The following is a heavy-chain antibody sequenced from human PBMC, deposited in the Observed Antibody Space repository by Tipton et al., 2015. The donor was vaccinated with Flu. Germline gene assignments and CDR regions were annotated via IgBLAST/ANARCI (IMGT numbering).Heavy chain of an antibody. D-gene: IGHD2-15*01. CDR2: IYYSGST. Sequence: TLSLTCTVSGGSISSYYWSWIRQPPGKGLEWIGYIYYSGSTNYNPSLKSRVTISVDTSKNQFSLKLSSVTAADTAVYYCASLSGGSYHFDYWGQGTLVTVSS. V-gene: IGHV4-59*01. CDR3: ASLSGGSYHFDY. CDR1: GGSISSYY. J-gene: IGHJ4*02.